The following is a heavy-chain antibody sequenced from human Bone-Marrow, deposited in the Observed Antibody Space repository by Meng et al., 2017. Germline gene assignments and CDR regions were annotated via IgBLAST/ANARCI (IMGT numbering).Heavy chain of an antibody. CDR3: ARESSYYDILTGYFDY. D-gene: IGHD3-9*01. V-gene: IGHV3-33*01. CDR1: GFTFSSYG. CDR2: IGYDGSNK. J-gene: IGHJ4*02. Sequence: GEGLLKPGGSRGSSWAASGFTFSSYGVHWVRQAPGKGLEWVAVIGYDGSNKNYADSVKGRFTISRDNSKNTLYLQMNSLRAEDTAVYYCARESSYYDILTGYFDYWGQGTLVTVSS.